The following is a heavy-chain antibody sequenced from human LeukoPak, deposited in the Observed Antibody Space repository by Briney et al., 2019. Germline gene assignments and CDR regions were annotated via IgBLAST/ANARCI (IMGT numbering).Heavy chain of an antibody. J-gene: IGHJ4*02. CDR3: AKDRMKYSSGCCDY. CDR2: ISYDGSNK. Sequence: GGSLRLSCAASGFIFTSYGMHWVRQAPGKGLEWVAVISYDGSNKYYADSVKGRFTISRDNSKNTLYLQMNSLRAEDTAVYYCAKDRMKYSSGCCDYWGQGTLVTVSS. CDR1: GFIFTSYG. D-gene: IGHD6-19*01. V-gene: IGHV3-30*18.